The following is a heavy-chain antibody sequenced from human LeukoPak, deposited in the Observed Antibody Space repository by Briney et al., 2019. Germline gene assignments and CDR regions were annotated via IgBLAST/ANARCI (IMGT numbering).Heavy chain of an antibody. Sequence: SETLSLTCTVSGGSISSYYWSWIRQPPGKGLEWIGYIYYSGSTNYNPSLKSRVTISVDTSKNQFSLKLSSVTAADTAVYYCARHQTSGYSYGPTFDYWGQGTLVTVSS. CDR3: ARHQTSGYSYGPTFDY. V-gene: IGHV4-59*08. CDR1: GGSISSYY. CDR2: IYYSGST. D-gene: IGHD5-18*01. J-gene: IGHJ4*02.